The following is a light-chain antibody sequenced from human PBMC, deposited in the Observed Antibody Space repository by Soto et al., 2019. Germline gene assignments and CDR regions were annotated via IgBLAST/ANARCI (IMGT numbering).Light chain of an antibody. J-gene: IGKJ4*01. CDR2: ATS. V-gene: IGKV1-39*01. CDR1: QNIDNY. CDR3: QESYNSPAVS. Sequence: DIQMTQSPSSLSASLGDRVTITCRASQNIDNYLNWYQHKPGKAPKLLIYATSTLQSGVPARFSGSGSGTEFTLTIGTLQSEDFATYFCQESYNSPAVSFGGGTKVEIK.